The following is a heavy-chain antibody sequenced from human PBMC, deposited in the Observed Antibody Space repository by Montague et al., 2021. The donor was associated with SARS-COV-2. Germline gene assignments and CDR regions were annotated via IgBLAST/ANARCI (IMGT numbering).Heavy chain of an antibody. CDR1: GDSISRYF. D-gene: IGHD6-19*01. Sequence: SETLSLTCTVSGDSISRYFWGWIRQPPGKGLEWMGYHYNSGGTNYSPTLKSRIAMSVDTSENQFSLKLFSVTAADTAVYYCARVVVDASGWYHFDCWGQGALVTVSS. V-gene: IGHV4-59*12. CDR2: HYNSGGT. J-gene: IGHJ4*02. CDR3: ARVVVDASGWYHFDC.